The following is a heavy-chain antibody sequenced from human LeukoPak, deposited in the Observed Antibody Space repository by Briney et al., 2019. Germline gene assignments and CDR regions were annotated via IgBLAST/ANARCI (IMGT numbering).Heavy chain of an antibody. D-gene: IGHD6-6*01. CDR1: GFTFSSYA. Sequence: PGGSLRLSCAASGFTFSSYAMNWVRQVPGKGLEWVSAISGSGGRTYYADSVKGRFTISRDNSKNMLYLQMNSLRAEDTAVYYCAKVESSSEGNWFDPWGQGTLVTVSS. J-gene: IGHJ5*02. CDR2: ISGSGGRT. CDR3: AKVESSSEGNWFDP. V-gene: IGHV3-23*01.